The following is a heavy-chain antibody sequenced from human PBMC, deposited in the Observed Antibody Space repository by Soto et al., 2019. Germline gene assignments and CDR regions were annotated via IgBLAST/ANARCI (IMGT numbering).Heavy chain of an antibody. CDR3: ARADTAMGAYYYYGMDV. CDR2: IYTSGST. J-gene: IGHJ6*02. V-gene: IGHV4-4*07. D-gene: IGHD5-18*01. Sequence: SETLSLTCTVSGGSISSYYWSWIRQPAGKGLEWIGRIYTSGSTNYNPSLKSRVTMSVDTSKNQFSLKLSSVTAADTAVYYCARADTAMGAYYYYGMDVWGPGTTVTVSS. CDR1: GGSISSYY.